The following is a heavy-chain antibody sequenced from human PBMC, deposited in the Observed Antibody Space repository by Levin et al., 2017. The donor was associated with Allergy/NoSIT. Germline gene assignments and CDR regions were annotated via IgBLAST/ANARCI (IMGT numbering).Heavy chain of an antibody. V-gene: IGHV3-23*01. CDR1: GFTFSSYA. CDR2: IGLSGTYI. Sequence: PGGSLRLSCAASGFTFSSYAMSWVRQAPGKGLEWVSTIGLSGTYIHYADSVKGRFTISRDNSKNTLYLQMNSLRAEDTAVYYCAKDYYFDYWGQGTLVTVSS. J-gene: IGHJ4*02. CDR3: AKDYYFDY.